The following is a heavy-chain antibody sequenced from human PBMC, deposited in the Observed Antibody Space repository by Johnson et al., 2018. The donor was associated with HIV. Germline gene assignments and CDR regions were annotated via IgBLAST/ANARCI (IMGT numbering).Heavy chain of an antibody. Sequence: QVQLVESGGGLVQPGGSLRLSCAAPGFTFDDYDMSWVRQAPGKGLEWVAVISYDGSNKYYADSVKGRFTISRDNSKNTLYLQMNSLRVEDTAVYYCAKGRNTYGADVFDIWGQGTMVTVSS. CDR1: GFTFDDYD. V-gene: IGHV3-30*18. J-gene: IGHJ3*02. D-gene: IGHD4/OR15-4a*01. CDR2: ISYDGSNK. CDR3: AKGRNTYGADVFDI.